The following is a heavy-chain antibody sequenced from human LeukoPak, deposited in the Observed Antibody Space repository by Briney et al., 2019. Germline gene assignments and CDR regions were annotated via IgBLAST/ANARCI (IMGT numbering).Heavy chain of an antibody. CDR1: GFTFSSYS. V-gene: IGHV3-21*01. D-gene: IGHD3-22*01. CDR2: ISSSSSYI. Sequence: GGSLRLSCAASGFTFSSYSMNWVRQAPGKGLEWVSSISSSSSYIYYADSVEGRFTISRDNAKNSLYLQMNSLRAEDTAVYYCARDLQHAYDSSGMGYWGQGTLVTVSS. J-gene: IGHJ4*02. CDR3: ARDLQHAYDSSGMGY.